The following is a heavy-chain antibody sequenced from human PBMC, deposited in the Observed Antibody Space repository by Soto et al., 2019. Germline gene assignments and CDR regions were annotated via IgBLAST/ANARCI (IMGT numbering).Heavy chain of an antibody. Sequence: GSSLRLSCAASGFTFSSYGMHWVRQAPGKGLEWVAVIWYDGSNKYYADSVKGRFTISRDNSKNTLYLQMNSLRAEDTAVYYCARDGRYRSGWYSPGDYWGQGTLVTGSS. CDR2: IWYDGSNK. CDR3: ARDGRYRSGWYSPGDY. D-gene: IGHD6-19*01. V-gene: IGHV3-33*01. J-gene: IGHJ4*02. CDR1: GFTFSSYG.